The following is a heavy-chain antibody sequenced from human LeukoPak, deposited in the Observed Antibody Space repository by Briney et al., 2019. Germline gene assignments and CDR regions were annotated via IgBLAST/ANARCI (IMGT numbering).Heavy chain of an antibody. CDR1: GFPFSNYW. CDR3: ARIATGGPLD. CDR2: INPDGTTT. Sequence: GGSLRLSCEVSGFPFSNYWIHWVRQAPGKGRVWLSQINPDGTTTTYADAVKGRFTVSRDNAKNTLYLQMNSLSVEDTAIYYCARIATGGPLDWGQGTLVIVSS. D-gene: IGHD2-8*02. J-gene: IGHJ4*02. V-gene: IGHV3-74*01.